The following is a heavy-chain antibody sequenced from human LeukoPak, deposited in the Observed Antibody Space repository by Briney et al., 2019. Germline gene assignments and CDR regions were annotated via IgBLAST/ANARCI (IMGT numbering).Heavy chain of an antibody. V-gene: IGHV3-23*01. CDR1: GFTFTNYA. Sequence: TGGSLRLSCAASGFTFTNYAMSWVRQAPGKGLEWVSSISGIGGTTKHADSVKGRFTISRDNSKNTLYLQMNSLRAEDTAVYYCAQLSPVESSTKFDYWGQGTLVTVSS. CDR2: ISGIGGTT. CDR3: AQLSPVESSTKFDY. J-gene: IGHJ4*02. D-gene: IGHD2-8*01.